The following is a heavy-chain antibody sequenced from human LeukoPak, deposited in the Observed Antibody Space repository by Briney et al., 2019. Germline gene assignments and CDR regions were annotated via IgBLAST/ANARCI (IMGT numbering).Heavy chain of an antibody. CDR3: AKSRIAAAGLYYFDY. CDR1: GFTFSSYG. D-gene: IGHD6-13*01. J-gene: IGHJ4*02. V-gene: IGHV3-9*01. Sequence: PGGSLRLSCAASGFTFSSYGMHWVRQAPGKGLEWVSGISWNSGSIGYADSVKGRFTISRDNAKNSLYLQMNSLRAEDTALYYCAKSRIAAAGLYYFDYWGQGTLVTVSS. CDR2: ISWNSGSI.